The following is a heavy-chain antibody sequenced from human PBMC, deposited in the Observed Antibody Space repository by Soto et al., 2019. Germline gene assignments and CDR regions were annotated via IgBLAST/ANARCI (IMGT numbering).Heavy chain of an antibody. CDR2: IKQDGSEK. V-gene: IGHV3-7*01. J-gene: IGHJ6*03. CDR1: GFTFSSYW. CDR3: ARVRSPGGGYYYYMDV. D-gene: IGHD3-10*01. Sequence: EVQLVESGGGLVQPGGSLRLSCAASGFTFSSYWMSWVRQAPGKGLEWVANIKQDGSEKYYVDSVKGRFTISRDNAKNSLYLQMNSLRAEDTAVYYCARVRSPGGGYYYYMDVWGKGTTVTVSS.